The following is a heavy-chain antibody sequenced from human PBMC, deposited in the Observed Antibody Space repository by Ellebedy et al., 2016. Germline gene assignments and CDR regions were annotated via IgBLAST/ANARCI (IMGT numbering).Heavy chain of an antibody. CDR1: GYTFTSYA. J-gene: IGHJ6*02. CDR3: ARVRNYYDSSGYLSPYYYYYGMDV. CDR2: INAGNGNT. V-gene: IGHV1-3*01. D-gene: IGHD3-22*01. Sequence: ASVKVSCKASGYTFTSYAMHWVRQAPGQRLEWMGWINAGNGNTKYSQKFQGRVTITRDTSASTAYMELSSLRSEDTAVYYCARVRNYYDSSGYLSPYYYYYGMDVWGQGTTVTVSS.